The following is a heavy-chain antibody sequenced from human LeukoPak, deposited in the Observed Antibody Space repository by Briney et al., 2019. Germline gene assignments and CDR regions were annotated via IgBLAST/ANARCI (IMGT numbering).Heavy chain of an antibody. D-gene: IGHD3-10*01. J-gene: IGHJ4*02. CDR1: GFTFSDYY. CDR2: ISSSGSTI. V-gene: IGHV3-11*04. CDR3: ARSHGSGSYSKYYFDY. Sequence: GGSLRLSCAASGFTFSDYYMSWIRQAPGKGLEWVSYISSSGSTIYYADSVKGRFTISRDNAKNSLYLQMNSLRAEDTAVYYCARSHGSGSYSKYYFDYWGQGTLVTVSP.